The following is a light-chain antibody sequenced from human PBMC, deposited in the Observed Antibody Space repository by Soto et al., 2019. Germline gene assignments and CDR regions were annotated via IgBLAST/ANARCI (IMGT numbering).Light chain of an antibody. V-gene: IGLV1-51*02. CDR3: GTWDIRLNINGM. J-gene: IGLJ3*02. Sequence: QSVLTQPPLVSAAPGQTVTISCSGSSSNIGNNYVSWYQHLPGTAPRLLIFENNKRPSGIPDRFSGSKSGASATLAITGLQTGDEADYYCGTWDIRLNINGMFGGGTKLTVL. CDR1: SSNIGNNY. CDR2: ENN.